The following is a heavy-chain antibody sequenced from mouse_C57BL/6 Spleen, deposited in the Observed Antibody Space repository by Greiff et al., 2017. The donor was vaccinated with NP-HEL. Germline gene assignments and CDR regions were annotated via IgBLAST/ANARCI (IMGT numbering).Heavy chain of an antibody. Sequence: EVKLQESGPGMVKPSPSLSLTCTVTGYSITSGYDWHWIRHFPGNKLEWMGSISYSGSTKYNPSLKSRISITHDTSKNHFFLKLNSVTTEDTATYYCARDPYDYGSSDWYFDVWGTGTTVTVSS. J-gene: IGHJ1*03. CDR3: ARDPYDYGSSDWYFDV. D-gene: IGHD1-1*01. V-gene: IGHV3-1*01. CDR1: GYSITSGYD. CDR2: ISYSGST.